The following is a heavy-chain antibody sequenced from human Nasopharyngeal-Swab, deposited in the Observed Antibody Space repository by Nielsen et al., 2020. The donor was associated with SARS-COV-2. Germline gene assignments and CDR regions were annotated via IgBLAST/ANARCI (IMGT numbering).Heavy chain of an antibody. CDR2: IYYSGST. CDR3: AATSVLRFLEWLNNWFDP. J-gene: IGHJ5*02. D-gene: IGHD3-3*01. Sequence: ESLKISCTVSGGSISSSSYYWGWIRQPSGKGLEWIGSIYYSGSTYYNPSLKSRVTISVDTSKNQFSLKLSSVTAADTAVYYCAATSVLRFLEWLNNWFDPWGQGTPVTVSS. V-gene: IGHV4-39*01. CDR1: GGSISSSSYY.